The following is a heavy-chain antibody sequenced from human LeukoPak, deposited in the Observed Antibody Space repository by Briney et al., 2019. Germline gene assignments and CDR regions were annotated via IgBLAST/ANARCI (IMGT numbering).Heavy chain of an antibody. Sequence: GGSLRLSCAASGFTFSSYGMSWVRQAPGKGLEWISGMSGSGGSTYYADSVKGRFTISRDNSKNTLYLQMSSLRVEDTAVYYCAKWGCSGSSCYPFAYWGQGTLVTVSS. J-gene: IGHJ4*02. CDR3: AKWGCSGSSCYPFAY. CDR2: MSGSGGST. D-gene: IGHD2-15*01. V-gene: IGHV3-23*01. CDR1: GFTFSSYG.